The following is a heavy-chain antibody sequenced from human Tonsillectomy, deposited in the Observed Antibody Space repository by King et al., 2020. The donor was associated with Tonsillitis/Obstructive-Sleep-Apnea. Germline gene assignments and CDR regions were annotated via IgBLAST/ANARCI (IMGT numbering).Heavy chain of an antibody. CDR1: GFTFSSYG. CDR2: ISYDGSNK. CDR3: AKDNSGSYYEGSDY. V-gene: IGHV3-30*18. Sequence: VQLVESGGGVVQPGRSLRLSCAASGFTFSSYGMHWVRQAPGKGLEWVAVISYDGSNKYYADSVKGRFTISRDNSKNTLYLQMNSLRAEDTAVYYCAKDNSGSYYEGSDYWRQGTLVTVSS. D-gene: IGHD1-26*01. J-gene: IGHJ4*02.